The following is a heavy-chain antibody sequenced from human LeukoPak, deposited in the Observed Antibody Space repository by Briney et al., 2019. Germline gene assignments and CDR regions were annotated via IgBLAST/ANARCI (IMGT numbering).Heavy chain of an antibody. V-gene: IGHV3-30*18. CDR3: AKDRHYYDSSGYYLYFDY. CDR1: GFTFSRYG. J-gene: IGHJ4*02. Sequence: GGSLRLSCAASGFTFSRYGMYWVRQAPGKGLEWVTVISFDGSNKFYGDSVKGRFTISRDNSKNTLYLQMNSLRAEDTAVYYCAKDRHYYDSSGYYLYFDYWGQGTLVTVSS. D-gene: IGHD3-22*01. CDR2: ISFDGSNK.